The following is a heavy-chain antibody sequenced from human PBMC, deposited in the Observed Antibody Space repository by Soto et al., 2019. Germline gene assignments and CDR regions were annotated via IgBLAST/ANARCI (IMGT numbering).Heavy chain of an antibody. J-gene: IGHJ4*02. V-gene: IGHV4-34*01. CDR3: ARVQAGGSIAAAVTFDY. CDR2: INHLGSI. CDR1: GGSLSDYF. Sequence: SETLSLTCVVSGGSLSDYFWSWIRQPPGMALEWIGEINHLGSINYNPSLKSRVTMSVDTSKNQFSLKLSSVTAADTAVYYCARVQAGGSIAAAVTFDYWGQGTLVTVSS. D-gene: IGHD6-13*01.